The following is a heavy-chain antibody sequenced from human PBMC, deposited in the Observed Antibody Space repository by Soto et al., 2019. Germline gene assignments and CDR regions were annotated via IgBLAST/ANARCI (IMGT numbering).Heavy chain of an antibody. J-gene: IGHJ5*02. CDR1: GFSLSTSGVG. V-gene: IGHV2-5*02. CDR2: IYWDDDK. D-gene: IGHD5-12*01. Sequence: QITLKESGPTLVKPTQTLTLTCTFSGFSLSTSGVGVGWIRQPPGKALDWLALIYWDDDKRYSPSLKGRLTITKDTSKNQLVLTMTNMDPVDTATYYCAHRPATMGFDPWGKGTLVTVSS. CDR3: AHRPATMGFDP.